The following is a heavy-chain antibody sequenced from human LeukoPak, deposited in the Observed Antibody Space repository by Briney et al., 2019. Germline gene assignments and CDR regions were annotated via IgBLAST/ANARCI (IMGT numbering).Heavy chain of an antibody. CDR3: ARVITIVDDFWSGYRSDPLDY. J-gene: IGHJ4*02. CDR2: ISSSSSYI. D-gene: IGHD3-3*01. V-gene: IGHV3-21*01. CDR1: GFTFSSYS. Sequence: GGSLRLSCAASGFTFSSYSMNWVRQAPGKGLEWVSSISSSSSYIYYADSVKGRFTISRDNAKNSLYLQMSSLRAEDTAVYYCARVITIVDDFWSGYRSDPLDYWGQGTLVTVSS.